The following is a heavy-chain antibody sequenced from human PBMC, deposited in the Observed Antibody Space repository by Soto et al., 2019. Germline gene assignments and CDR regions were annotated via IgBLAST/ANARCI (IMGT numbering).Heavy chain of an antibody. CDR3: ARGGHIAVVTASFDN. V-gene: IGHV1-46*02. CDR2: IHPSGGGT. Sequence: HVQLVLSGAEVRKPGASVKVSCRPSGYTFNTYYLHWLRQAPGQALEWMGVIHPSGGGTTYAQKFLGRVTVTRDTSTTTVFMELSSQRSDDTAVYYCARGGHIAVVTASFDNWGQGTLVTVSS. J-gene: IGHJ4*02. CDR1: GYTFNTYY. D-gene: IGHD2-21*02.